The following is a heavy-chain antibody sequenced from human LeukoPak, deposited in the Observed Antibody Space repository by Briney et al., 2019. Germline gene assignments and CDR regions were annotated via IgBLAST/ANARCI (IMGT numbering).Heavy chain of an antibody. D-gene: IGHD2-15*01. J-gene: IGHJ4*02. CDR3: ARHYCSGGTCYSFFFY. CDR1: GFTFSTYA. Sequence: GGSLRLSCAASGFTFSTYAITWVRQAPGKGLEWVSAISGSGSNTYYADSVKGRFTISRDNSKNTVYLQMNSLRAEDTAAYYCARHYCSGGTCYSFFFYWGQGTVVTVPS. V-gene: IGHV3-23*01. CDR2: ISGSGSNT.